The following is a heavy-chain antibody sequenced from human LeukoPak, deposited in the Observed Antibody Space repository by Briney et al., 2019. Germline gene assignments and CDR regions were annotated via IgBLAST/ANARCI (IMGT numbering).Heavy chain of an antibody. CDR1: GGSVSSYY. CDR3: ASRSSIWSGYQDTLYYFDS. Sequence: PSETLSLTCTVSGGSVSSYYWSWIRQPPGKRLEWIGHIYYSGSTNYNPSLKSRVTISVDTSKNQFSLKLSSVTAADTAVYYCASRSSIWSGYQDTLYYFDSWGQGTLVTVSS. D-gene: IGHD3-3*01. V-gene: IGHV4-59*02. J-gene: IGHJ4*02. CDR2: IYYSGST.